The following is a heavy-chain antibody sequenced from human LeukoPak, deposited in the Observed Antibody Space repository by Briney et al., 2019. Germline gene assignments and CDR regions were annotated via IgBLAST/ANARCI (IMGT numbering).Heavy chain of an antibody. CDR2: IYYSGST. D-gene: IGHD6-19*01. V-gene: IGHV4-59*01. J-gene: IGHJ4*02. Sequence: PSETLSLTCAVYGGSFSGYYWSWIRQPPGKGLEWIGYIYYSGSTNYNPSLKSRVAISVDTSKNQFSLKLSSVTAADTAVYYCARAVAGRIFDYWGQGTLVTVSS. CDR1: GGSFSGYY. CDR3: ARAVAGRIFDY.